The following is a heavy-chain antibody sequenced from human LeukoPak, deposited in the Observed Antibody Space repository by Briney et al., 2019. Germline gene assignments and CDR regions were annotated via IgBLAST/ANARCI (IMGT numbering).Heavy chain of an antibody. CDR1: GGSISSGDYY. V-gene: IGHV4-30-4*01. CDR2: IYYSGST. Sequence: SQTLSLTCTVSGGSISSGDYYWSWIRQPPGKGVEWIGYIYYSGSTYYNPSLKRRVTISVDTSKNQFALKLSSVTAADTAVYYCARDQATTYYYYGMDVWGQGTTVTVSS. CDR3: ARDQATTYYYYGMDV. D-gene: IGHD1-14*01. J-gene: IGHJ6*02.